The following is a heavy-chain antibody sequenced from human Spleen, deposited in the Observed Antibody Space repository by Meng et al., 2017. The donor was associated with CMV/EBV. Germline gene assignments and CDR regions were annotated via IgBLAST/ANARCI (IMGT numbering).Heavy chain of an antibody. CDR1: GGSISSYY. J-gene: IGHJ6*02. CDR2: IYYTGIT. D-gene: IGHD2-15*01. Sequence: SETLSLTCTVSGGSISSYYWSWIRQPPGKGLEWIGYIYYTGITNYSPSLKSRVTMSLDTSKNEVSLRLTSVTAADTAVYYCARRYCSGGSCFLRGYYGMDIWGPGTTVTVSS. V-gene: IGHV4-59*01. CDR3: ARRYCSGGSCFLRGYYGMDI.